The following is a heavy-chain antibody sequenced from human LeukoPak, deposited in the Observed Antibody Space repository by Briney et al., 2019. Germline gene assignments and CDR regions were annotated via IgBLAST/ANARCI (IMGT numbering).Heavy chain of an antibody. D-gene: IGHD6-13*01. CDR2: IIPILGIA. Sequence: ASVKVSCKASGGTFSSYAISWVRQALGQGLEWMGRIIPILGIANYAQKFQGRVTITADKSTSTAYMELSSLRSEDTAVYYCARGWHSSSWYEYYFDYWGQGTLVTVSS. V-gene: IGHV1-69*04. CDR3: ARGWHSSSWYEYYFDY. CDR1: GGTFSSYA. J-gene: IGHJ4*02.